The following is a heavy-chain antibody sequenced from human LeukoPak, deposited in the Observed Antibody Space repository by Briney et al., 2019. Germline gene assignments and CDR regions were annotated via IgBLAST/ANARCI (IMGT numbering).Heavy chain of an antibody. V-gene: IGHV4-4*02. CDR1: GGSISSSNW. Sequence: SGTLSLTCAVPGGSISSSNWWSWVRQPPGKGLEWIGEIYHSGSTNYNPSLKSRVTISVDKSKNQFSLKLSSVTAADTAVYYCASLAIVVPAAMEAFDPWAREPWSPSPQ. CDR2: IYHSGST. CDR3: ASLAIVVPAAMEAFDP. J-gene: IGHJ5*02. D-gene: IGHD2-2*01.